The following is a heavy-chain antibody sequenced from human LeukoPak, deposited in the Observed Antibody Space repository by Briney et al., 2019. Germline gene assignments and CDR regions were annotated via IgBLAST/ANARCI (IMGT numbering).Heavy chain of an antibody. V-gene: IGHV4-39*07. D-gene: IGHD3-9*01. CDR3: ARDIRYFGWLFPLPNYFDY. J-gene: IGHJ4*02. CDR2: IYYSGST. CDR1: GGSISSSSYY. Sequence: SETLSLTCTVSGGSISSSSYYWGWIRQPPGKGLEWIGSIYYSGSTYYNPSLKSRVTISVDTSKNQFSLKLSSVTAADTAVYYCARDIRYFGWLFPLPNYFDYWGQGTLVTVSS.